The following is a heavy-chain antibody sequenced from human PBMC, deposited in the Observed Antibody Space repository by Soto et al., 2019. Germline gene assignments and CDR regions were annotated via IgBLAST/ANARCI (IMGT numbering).Heavy chain of an antibody. J-gene: IGHJ4*02. V-gene: IGHV3-21*01. CDR2: ISSSSSYI. CDR1: GFTFSSYS. D-gene: IGHD2-15*01. CDR3: ARGWVGYCSGGSCYYFDY. Sequence: EVQLVESGGGLVQPGGSLRLSCAASGFTFSSYSMNWVRQAPGKGLEWVSSISSSSSYIYYADSVKGRFTISRDNAKNSLYLQMNSLRAEDTAVYYCARGWVGYCSGGSCYYFDYWGQGTLVTVSS.